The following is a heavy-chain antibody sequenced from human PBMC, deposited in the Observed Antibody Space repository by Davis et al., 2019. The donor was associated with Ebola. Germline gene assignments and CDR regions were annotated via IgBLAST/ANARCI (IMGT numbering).Heavy chain of an antibody. D-gene: IGHD2-21*02. Sequence: MPSETLSLTCTVSGGSISSYYWSWIRQPPGKGLEWIGYVDYSGSTNYNPSLKSRVTISVDTSKNQFSLKLSSVTAADTAVYYCARQRFLPVTGGFDYWGQGTLVTVSS. CDR3: ARQRFLPVTGGFDY. CDR1: GGSISSYY. V-gene: IGHV4-59*08. J-gene: IGHJ4*02. CDR2: VDYSGST.